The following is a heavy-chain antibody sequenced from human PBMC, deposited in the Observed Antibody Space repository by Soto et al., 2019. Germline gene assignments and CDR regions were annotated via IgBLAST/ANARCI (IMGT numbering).Heavy chain of an antibody. D-gene: IGHD1-1*01. CDR3: ARVRQGCSANNCYFDP. J-gene: IGHJ5*01. Sequence: SETLSLTCTLSGGSVRAPDWWNWVRQSPDKGLEWIAEVHISGHSNYNPSLRSRVSVSIDSSKNQFYLNLNSVTAADTAIYYCARVRQGCSANNCYFDPWGQGTQVTV. V-gene: IGHV4-4*02. CDR2: VHISGHS. CDR1: GGSVRAPDW.